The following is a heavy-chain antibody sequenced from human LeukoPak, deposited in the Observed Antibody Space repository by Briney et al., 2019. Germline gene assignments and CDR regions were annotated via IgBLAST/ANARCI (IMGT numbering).Heavy chain of an antibody. CDR1: GFTFSSYD. Sequence: HPGGSLRLSCAASGFTFSSYDMHWVRQATGKGLEWVSAIGTAGDTYYPGSVKGRFTISRENAKNSLYLQMNSLRAGDTAVYYCARGLGDSSGYPLDYWGQGTLVTVSS. CDR3: ARGLGDSSGYPLDY. D-gene: IGHD3-22*01. V-gene: IGHV3-13*01. CDR2: IGTAGDT. J-gene: IGHJ4*02.